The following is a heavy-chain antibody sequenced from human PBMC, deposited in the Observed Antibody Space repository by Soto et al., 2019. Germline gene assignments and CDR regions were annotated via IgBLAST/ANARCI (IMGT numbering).Heavy chain of an antibody. V-gene: IGHV3-23*01. CDR2: ISGSGGST. D-gene: IGHD6-6*01. CDR3: AKDLRKYSSSPGYYGMDV. CDR1: GFTFSSYA. Sequence: LRLSCAASGFTFSSYAMSWVRQAPGKGLEWVSAISGSGGSTYYADSVKGWFTISRDNSKNTLYLQMNSLRAEDTAVYYCAKDLRKYSSSPGYYGMDVWGQGTTVTVSS. J-gene: IGHJ6*02.